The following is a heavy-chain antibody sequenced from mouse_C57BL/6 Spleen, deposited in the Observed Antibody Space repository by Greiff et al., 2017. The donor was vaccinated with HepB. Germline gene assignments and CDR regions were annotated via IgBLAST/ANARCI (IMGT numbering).Heavy chain of an antibody. Sequence: VQLVESDAELVKPGASVKISCKVSGYTFTDHTIHWMKQRPEQGLEWIGYIYPRDGSTKYNEKFKGKATLTADKSSSTAYMQLNSLTSEDSAVYFCARGGVYSNYPFAYWGQGTLVTVSA. CDR2: IYPRDGST. J-gene: IGHJ3*01. D-gene: IGHD2-5*01. CDR1: GYTFTDHT. CDR3: ARGGVYSNYPFAY. V-gene: IGHV1-78*01.